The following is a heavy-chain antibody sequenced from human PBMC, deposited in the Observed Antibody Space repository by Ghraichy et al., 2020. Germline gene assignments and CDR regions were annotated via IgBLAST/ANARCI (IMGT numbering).Heavy chain of an antibody. CDR2: IYYTGSA. J-gene: IGHJ6*02. CDR3: AVLASNSVDV. CDR1: GGSISSGSYS. Sequence: SLNLSCTVSGGSISSGSYSWTWIRKPPGKGLEWFGYIYYTGSAFYNPSLKSRVAISLDRFYSNRFSLKLTSVTAADTAVYYCAVLASNSVDVWGQGTTVTVSS. V-gene: IGHV4-30-2*01. D-gene: IGHD3-3*01.